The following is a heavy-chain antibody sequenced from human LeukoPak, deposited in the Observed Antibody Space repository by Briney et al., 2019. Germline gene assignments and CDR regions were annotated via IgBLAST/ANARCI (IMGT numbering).Heavy chain of an antibody. CDR3: AKSLSYCGGDCYPRALDY. Sequence: PGGSLRLSCAASGFTFSIYAMSWVRQAPGKGLEWVSAISGSGGSTYYADSVKGRFTISRDNSKNTLYLQMNSLRAEDTAVYYCAKSLSYCGGDCYPRALDYWGQGTLVTVSS. J-gene: IGHJ4*02. V-gene: IGHV3-23*01. CDR1: GFTFSIYA. D-gene: IGHD2-21*02. CDR2: ISGSGGST.